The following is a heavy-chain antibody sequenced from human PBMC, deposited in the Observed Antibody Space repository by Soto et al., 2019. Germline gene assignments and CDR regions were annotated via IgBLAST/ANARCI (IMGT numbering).Heavy chain of an antibody. V-gene: IGHV3-30*18. CDR3: AKDLSLLFSFDY. Sequence: GGSLRLSCAASGFTFSSYRLHWVRQAPGKWLEWVAVISYDGSNKYYADSVKGRFTISKDNSKNTLYLQMHSLRAEDTAVYYCAKDLSLLFSFDYWGQGTLVTVSS. CDR1: GFTFSSYR. CDR2: ISYDGSNK. J-gene: IGHJ4*02. D-gene: IGHD2-21*02.